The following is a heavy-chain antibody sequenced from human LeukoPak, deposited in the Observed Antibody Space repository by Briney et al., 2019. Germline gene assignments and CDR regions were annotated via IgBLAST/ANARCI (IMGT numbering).Heavy chain of an antibody. D-gene: IGHD2-15*01. Sequence: PSETLSLTCTGSGGSISSYYWSWIRQPPGKGLEWIGYIYYSGCTNYNPSLQSLLTISVDTFKNQFSQKLSSVTAADAAVYYCARGRYCMCGSCYCADVFDIWGQGTMVTVSS. V-gene: IGHV4-59*01. CDR2: IYYSGCT. J-gene: IGHJ3*02. CDR1: GGSISSYY. CDR3: ARGRYCMCGSCYCADVFDI.